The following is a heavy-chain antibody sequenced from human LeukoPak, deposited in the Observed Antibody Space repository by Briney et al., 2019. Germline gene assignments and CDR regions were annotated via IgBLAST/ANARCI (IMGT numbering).Heavy chain of an antibody. J-gene: IGHJ4*02. CDR1: GGSISSGSYY. V-gene: IGHV4-61*02. CDR3: ARDGYNYRRFDY. D-gene: IGHD5-24*01. Sequence: SHTLSLTCTVSGGSISSGSYYWSWIRQPAGKGLEWIGRIYTSGSTNYNPSLKSRVTISVDTSKNQFSLKLSSVTAADTAVYYCARDGYNYRRFDYWGQGTLVTVSS. CDR2: IYTSGST.